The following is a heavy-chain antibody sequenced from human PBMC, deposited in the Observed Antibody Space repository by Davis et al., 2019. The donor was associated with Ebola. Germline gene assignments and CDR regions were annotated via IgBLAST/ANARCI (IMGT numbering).Heavy chain of an antibody. CDR1: GFTFSRYA. D-gene: IGHD5-18*01. Sequence: GESLKISCAASGFTFSRYAMHWVRQAPGKGLEWVAVISYDGSNKYYADSVKGRFTISRDNSKSTLYLQMNSLRAEDTAVYYCAREFADTAMGYYYYMDVWGIGTTVTVSS. CDR2: ISYDGSNK. J-gene: IGHJ6*03. CDR3: AREFADTAMGYYYYMDV. V-gene: IGHV3-30-3*01.